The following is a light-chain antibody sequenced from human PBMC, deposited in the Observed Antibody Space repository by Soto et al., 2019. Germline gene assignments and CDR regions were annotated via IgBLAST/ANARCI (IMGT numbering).Light chain of an antibody. CDR3: QSYDSGLSGSEV. CDR2: GNG. V-gene: IGLV1-40*01. Sequence: SVLTQPHSVSGAPGQRVTISCTGSSSNIGAGHDVHWYQQLPGTAPKLLIYGNGNRPSGVPDRFSGSKSGTSASLAITGLQAEDEADYYCQSYDSGLSGSEVFGTGTKVTVL. CDR1: SSNIGAGHD. J-gene: IGLJ1*01.